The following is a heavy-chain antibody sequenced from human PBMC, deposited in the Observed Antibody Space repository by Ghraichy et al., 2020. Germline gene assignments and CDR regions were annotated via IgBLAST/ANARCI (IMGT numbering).Heavy chain of an antibody. Sequence: GGSLRLSCAASGFNFQYYAMSWVRQAPGKGLEWVSGITGSGGSTHYAVSVKGRFTISRDNSKNTMFLQMKSLRAEDTAGYYCAKDLGDGYTLFDYWGQGTLATVSS. V-gene: IGHV3-23*01. CDR3: AKDLGDGYTLFDY. D-gene: IGHD5-24*01. CDR2: ITGSGGST. CDR1: GFNFQYYA. J-gene: IGHJ4*02.